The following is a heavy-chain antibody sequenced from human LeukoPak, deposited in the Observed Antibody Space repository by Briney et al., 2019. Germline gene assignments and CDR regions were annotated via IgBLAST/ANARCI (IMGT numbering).Heavy chain of an antibody. J-gene: IGHJ6*03. D-gene: IGHD1-1*01. CDR3: ARDSVQDSYYYYMDV. CDR2: ISRGSGTI. V-gene: IGHV3-48*01. Sequence: PGGSLRLSCGASGFTFSSYSMNWVRQAQGRGLEWVSYISRGSGTIYYADSVKGRFTISRDNVKNSLYLQMNSLRAEDTAVYYCARDSVQDSYYYYMDVWGKGTTVTVSS. CDR1: GFTFSSYS.